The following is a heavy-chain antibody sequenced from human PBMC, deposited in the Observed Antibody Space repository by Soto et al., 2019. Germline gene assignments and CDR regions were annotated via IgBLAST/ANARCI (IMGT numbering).Heavy chain of an antibody. D-gene: IGHD1-1*01. J-gene: IGHJ4*02. V-gene: IGHV4-59*01. CDR2: INYNGNT. CDR1: GDSISASS. CDR3: AREGNLGRCLQPLDV. Sequence: QVQLQESAPGLVKTSETLSLTCTVSGDSISASSWSWVRQPPGKGLEWIGNINYNGNTKYNPALKNRVTMSVDTSKNQFSLKLISVTAADTAKYFCAREGNLGRCLQPLDVWGQGTLVTVSS.